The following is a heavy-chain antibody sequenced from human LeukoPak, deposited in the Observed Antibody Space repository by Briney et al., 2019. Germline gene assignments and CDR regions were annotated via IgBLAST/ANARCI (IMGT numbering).Heavy chain of an antibody. J-gene: IGHJ4*02. Sequence: PGGSLRLSCAASGFTFSSYAMSWVRQAPGKGLEWVSGLSGSGGNKIYADSVKGRFIISRDNSKNTMFLQMNSLRAEDTAVYYCVKELSGGWPFDYWGQGTLGTVSS. D-gene: IGHD6-19*01. CDR3: VKELSGGWPFDY. V-gene: IGHV3-23*01. CDR2: LSGSGGNK. CDR1: GFTFSSYA.